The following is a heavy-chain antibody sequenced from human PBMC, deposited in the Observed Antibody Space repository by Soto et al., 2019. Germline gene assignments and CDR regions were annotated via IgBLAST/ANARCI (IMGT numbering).Heavy chain of an antibody. CDR2: INPDGSTT. Sequence: GGSLRLSCAASGFTFSSYWMHWVRQAPGKGLVWVSHINPDGSTTTYADSVKGRFTISRDNAKNTLYLQMNSLRAEGTAVYYCAKETWTGYSSSWSAGGSEFWGQGTLVTVSS. D-gene: IGHD6-13*01. CDR1: GFTFSSYW. J-gene: IGHJ4*02. CDR3: AKETWTGYSSSWSAGGSEF. V-gene: IGHV3-74*01.